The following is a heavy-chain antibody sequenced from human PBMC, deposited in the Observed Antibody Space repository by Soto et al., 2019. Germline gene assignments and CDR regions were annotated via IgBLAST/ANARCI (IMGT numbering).Heavy chain of an antibody. CDR2: INPNSGGT. J-gene: IGHJ3*02. V-gene: IGHV1-2*04. Sequence: ASVKVSCKASGYTFTGYYMHWVRQAPGQGLEWMGWINPNSGGTNYAQKFQGWVTMTRDTSISTAYMELSRLRSDDTAVYYCARGDTIFGVVIIRRYAFDIWGQGTMVTVSS. D-gene: IGHD3-3*01. CDR1: GYTFTGYY. CDR3: ARGDTIFGVVIIRRYAFDI.